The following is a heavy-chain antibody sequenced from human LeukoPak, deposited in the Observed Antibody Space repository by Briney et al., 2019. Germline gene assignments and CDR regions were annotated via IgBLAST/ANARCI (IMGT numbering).Heavy chain of an antibody. CDR1: GGSISSGPYY. CDR3: ARRDDSSGYHKIFDY. Sequence: SETLSLTCTVSGGSISSGPYYWGWIRQPPGKGLEWIGNIYYGENTYYNPSLKSRVTISIDTSKNQFYLKLSSLTAADTAMYYCARRDDSSGYHKIFDYWGPGTLVTVSS. J-gene: IGHJ4*02. D-gene: IGHD3-22*01. CDR2: IYYGENT. V-gene: IGHV4-39*01.